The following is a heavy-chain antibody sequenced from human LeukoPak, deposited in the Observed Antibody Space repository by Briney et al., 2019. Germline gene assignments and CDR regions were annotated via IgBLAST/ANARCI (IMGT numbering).Heavy chain of an antibody. V-gene: IGHV1-18*01. J-gene: IGHJ4*02. CDR3: ARIRPPLNDYRGSPLDY. CDR1: GYTFTSYG. Sequence: ASVKVSCKASGYTFTSYGISWVRQAPGQGLEWMGWISAYNGNTNYAQKLQGRVTMTTDTSTSTAYMELRSLRSDDTAVYYCARIRPPLNDYRGSPLDYWGQGTLVTVSS. CDR2: ISAYNGNT. D-gene: IGHD4-23*01.